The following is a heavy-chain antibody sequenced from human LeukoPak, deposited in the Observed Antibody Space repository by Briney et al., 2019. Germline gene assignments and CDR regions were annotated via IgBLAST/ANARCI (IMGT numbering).Heavy chain of an antibody. Sequence: GGSLRLSCAASGFTFSSYAMSWVRQAPGKGLEWVSAISGSGGSTYYADSVKGRFTISRDNSKNTLYLQMNSLRAKDTAVYYCAKDPRFLEWLPDSIFDYWGQGTLVTVSS. CDR3: AKDPRFLEWLPDSIFDY. J-gene: IGHJ4*02. D-gene: IGHD3-3*01. CDR2: ISGSGGST. CDR1: GFTFSSYA. V-gene: IGHV3-23*01.